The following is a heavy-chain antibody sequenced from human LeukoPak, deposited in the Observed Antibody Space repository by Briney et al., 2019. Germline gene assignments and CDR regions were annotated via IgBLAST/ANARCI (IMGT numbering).Heavy chain of an antibody. CDR2: ISWNSGSI. D-gene: IGHD3-3*01. CDR3: AKAEGDFWSGYAAGYYYGMDV. V-gene: IGHV3-9*01. J-gene: IGHJ6*02. Sequence: PGGSLRLSCAASGFTFDDYAMHWVRQAPGKGLEWVSGISWNSGSIGYADSVKGRFTISRDNAKNSLYLQMNSPRAEDTALYYCAKAEGDFWSGYAAGYYYGMDVWGQGTTVTVSS. CDR1: GFTFDDYA.